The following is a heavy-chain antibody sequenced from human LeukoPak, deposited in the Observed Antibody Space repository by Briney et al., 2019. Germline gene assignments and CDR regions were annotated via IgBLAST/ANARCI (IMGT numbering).Heavy chain of an antibody. CDR1: GFTFSSYG. CDR3: AKSAVRDYASGVDYFDY. Sequence: GGSLRLSCAASGFTFSSYGMHWVRQAPGKGLEWVAFIRYDGSNKYYADSVKGRFTISRDNSKNTLYLQMNSLRAEDTAVYYCAKSAVRDYASGVDYFDYWGQGTLVSVSS. J-gene: IGHJ4*02. V-gene: IGHV3-30*02. CDR2: IRYDGSNK. D-gene: IGHD3-10*01.